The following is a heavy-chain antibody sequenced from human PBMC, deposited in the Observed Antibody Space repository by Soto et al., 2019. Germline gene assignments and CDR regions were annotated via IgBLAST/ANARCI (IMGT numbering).Heavy chain of an antibody. CDR2: ISSSSSYI. CDR3: ARGYCSGTSCYPFYFDY. D-gene: IGHD2-2*01. J-gene: IGHJ4*02. V-gene: IGHV3-21*01. CDR1: GFTFSSYN. Sequence: GGSLRLSCAASGFTFSSYNMNWVRQAPGKGLEWVSSISSSSSYIYYADSVKGRFTISRDNAKNSLYLQMNSLRAEDTAVYYCARGYCSGTSCYPFYFDYWGQGTLVTVSS.